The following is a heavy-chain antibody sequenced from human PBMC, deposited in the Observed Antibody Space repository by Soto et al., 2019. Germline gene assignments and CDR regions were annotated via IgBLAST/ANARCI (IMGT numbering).Heavy chain of an antibody. D-gene: IGHD6-19*01. CDR3: ARDHAGSDWFRSDY. V-gene: IGHV1-18*04. J-gene: IGHJ4*02. CDR2: ISAYNGDT. Sequence: QVQLVQSGVEVKKPGASVKVSCKASGYTFNHYSISWVRQAPGQGLEWMGWISAYNGDTNYAQEVQGRITLSTDTSTSTAYMELRSLRSDDTAVYYCARDHAGSDWFRSDYWGQGTLVTVSS. CDR1: GYTFNHYS.